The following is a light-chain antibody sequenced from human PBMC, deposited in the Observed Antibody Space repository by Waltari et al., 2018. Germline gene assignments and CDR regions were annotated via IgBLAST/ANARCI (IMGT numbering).Light chain of an antibody. CDR2: EVS. CDR1: SSDVGGYNR. V-gene: IGLV2-18*02. CDR3: NSYKTGSSYV. J-gene: IGLJ1*01. Sequence: QSALTQPPSVSGSPGQSVTISCTGTSSDVGGYNRVSWYQQHPGTAPKLMIYEVSNRPSGVPDRFSGSKSGNTASLTISGLQAEDEADYYCNSYKTGSSYVFGTGTKVTVL.